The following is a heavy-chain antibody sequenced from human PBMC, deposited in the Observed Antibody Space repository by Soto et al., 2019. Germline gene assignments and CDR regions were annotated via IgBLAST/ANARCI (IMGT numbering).Heavy chain of an antibody. CDR1: GFTFNYYA. CDR3: AKTANGWFSAFDI. V-gene: IGHV3-23*01. CDR2: VSGSGDTA. D-gene: IGHD6-19*01. Sequence: PGGSLRLSCAASGFTFNYYAMTWVRQAPGKGLEWVSSVSGSGDTAHYADSVKGRFTFSRDNSKNTLYLQMNSLRAEDTAVYYCAKTANGWFSAFDIWGQGTMVTVSS. J-gene: IGHJ3*02.